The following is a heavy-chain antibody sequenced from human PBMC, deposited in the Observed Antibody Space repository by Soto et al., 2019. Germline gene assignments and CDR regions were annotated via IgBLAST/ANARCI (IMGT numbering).Heavy chain of an antibody. J-gene: IGHJ6*02. CDR1: GYTFTNYW. CDR3: AASIFYYGMDV. CDR2: IYPGDPDT. V-gene: IGHV5-51*01. Sequence: GESLKISCKGSGYTFTNYWIGWVRQMPGKGLEWMGIIYPGDPDTKYNPSFQGQVTISADKSITTTYLQWSSLKASDTAIYYCAASIFYYGMDVWGQGTTVTVSS.